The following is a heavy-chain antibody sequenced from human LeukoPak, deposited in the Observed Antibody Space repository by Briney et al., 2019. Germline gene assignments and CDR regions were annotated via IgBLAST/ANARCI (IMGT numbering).Heavy chain of an antibody. J-gene: IGHJ6*03. CDR1: GFTFSSYA. D-gene: IGHD2-15*01. CDR3: AKEGRYCSGGSCYTKNYYYYYYMDV. Sequence: PGGSLRLSCAASGFTFSSYAMHWVRQAPGKGLEWVALIPYDGSNKYYADSVKGRFTISRDNSKNTLYLQMNSLRAEDTAVYYCAKEGRYCSGGSCYTKNYYYYYYMDVWGKGTTVTISS. V-gene: IGHV3-30*04. CDR2: IPYDGSNK.